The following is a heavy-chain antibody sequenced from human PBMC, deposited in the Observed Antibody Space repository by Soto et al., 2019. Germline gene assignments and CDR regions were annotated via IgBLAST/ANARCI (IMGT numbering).Heavy chain of an antibody. J-gene: IGHJ4*02. Sequence: QVQLVESGGGVVQPGRSLRLSCAASGFTFSSYGMHWVRQAPGKGLEWVAVIWYDGSNKYYADSVKGRFTISRDNSKNTLYLQMNSLRAEDTAVYYCARVGISGSGWFFDYWGQGTLVTVSS. V-gene: IGHV3-33*01. CDR2: IWYDGSNK. CDR3: ARVGISGSGWFFDY. CDR1: GFTFSSYG. D-gene: IGHD6-19*01.